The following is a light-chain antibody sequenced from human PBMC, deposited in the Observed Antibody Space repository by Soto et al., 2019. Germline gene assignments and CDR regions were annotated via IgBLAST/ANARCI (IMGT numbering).Light chain of an antibody. Sequence: AIRITQSPSSLSASTGDRVTITCRASQGISSYLAWYQQKPGKAPKLLIYAASTLQSGVPSRFSGSGSGTDFTLTISCLQSEDFATYYCQQLHSYPFTFGQGTRLEIK. V-gene: IGKV1-8*01. CDR2: AAS. J-gene: IGKJ5*01. CDR1: QGISSY. CDR3: QQLHSYPFT.